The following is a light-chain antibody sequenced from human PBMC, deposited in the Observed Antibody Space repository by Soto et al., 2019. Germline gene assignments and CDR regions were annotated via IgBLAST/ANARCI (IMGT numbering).Light chain of an antibody. CDR2: GAS. J-gene: IGKJ1*01. CDR1: QSVGSN. Sequence: IVIKKSPATLSVSRGEIAARSFMASQSVGSNIAWYQQKFGQAPRLLMYGASIRATSFSARFSGSGSGTEFTLTIRSLQSEDVATYYCQQYSNWPRTFGQGTKVDIK. CDR3: QQYSNWPRT. V-gene: IGKV3-15*01.